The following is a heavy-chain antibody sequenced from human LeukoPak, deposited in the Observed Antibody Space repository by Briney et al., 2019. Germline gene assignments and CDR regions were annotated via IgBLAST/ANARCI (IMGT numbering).Heavy chain of an antibody. CDR3: AREGAYYGSGTNQYFDY. V-gene: IGHV1-18*01. D-gene: IGHD3-10*01. CDR1: GYTFTSYG. CDR2: ISAYNGNT. Sequence: ASVKVSCKASGYTFTSYGISWVRQAPRQGLEWMVWISAYNGNTNYAQKLQGRVPMTTDTSTSTAYMELRSLRSDDTAVYYCAREGAYYGSGTNQYFDYWGQGTLVTVSS. J-gene: IGHJ4*02.